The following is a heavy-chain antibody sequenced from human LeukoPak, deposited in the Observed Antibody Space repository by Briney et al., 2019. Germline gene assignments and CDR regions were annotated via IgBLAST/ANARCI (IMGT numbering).Heavy chain of an antibody. CDR2: INHSGST. Sequence: PSETLSLTCAVYGGSFSGYYWSWIRQPPGKGLEWIGEINHSGSTNYNPSLKSRVAISLDTSKNQFSLKLSSVTAADTAVYYCARGRQLLWFGTQGNYYYYMDVWGKGTTVTVSS. J-gene: IGHJ6*03. D-gene: IGHD3-10*01. CDR3: ARGRQLLWFGTQGNYYYYMDV. V-gene: IGHV4-34*01. CDR1: GGSFSGYY.